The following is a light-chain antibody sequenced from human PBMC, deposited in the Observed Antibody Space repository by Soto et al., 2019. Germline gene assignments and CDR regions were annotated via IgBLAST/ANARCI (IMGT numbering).Light chain of an antibody. CDR1: QSLSSTY. Sequence: EIVLTQSPGTLSLSPGERATLFCRASQSLSSTYLAWYQQRPGQAPRLLIFGASNRATGIPDRFGGSGSGTDFTLTISRLEPEDFAVYYCQRYGSSSLSFGGGTKVEI. V-gene: IGKV3-20*01. CDR3: QRYGSSSLS. J-gene: IGKJ4*01. CDR2: GAS.